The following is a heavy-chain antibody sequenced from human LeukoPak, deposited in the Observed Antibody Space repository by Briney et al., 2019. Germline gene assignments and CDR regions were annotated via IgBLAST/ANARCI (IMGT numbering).Heavy chain of an antibody. V-gene: IGHV3-30*02. CDR1: GFIFSSYG. J-gene: IGHJ6*02. CDR3: AKDRGTSWYNAMDV. D-gene: IGHD3-10*01. CDR2: TRFDGSSK. Sequence: GGSLRLSCAASGFIFSSYGMHWVRQAPGKGLERVAFTRFDGSSKYYADSVKGRFTISRDNSKNTLYLQMNSLRPEDTAVYYCAKDRGTSWYNAMDVWGQGTTVTVSS.